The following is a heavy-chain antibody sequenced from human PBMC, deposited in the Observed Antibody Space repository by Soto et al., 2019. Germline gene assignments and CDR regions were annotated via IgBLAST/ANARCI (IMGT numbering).Heavy chain of an antibody. CDR3: ARSDLGYCSGGSCYVHYYYMDV. J-gene: IGHJ6*03. CDR2: ISSSGSTI. D-gene: IGHD2-15*01. CDR1: GFTFRDYD. Sequence: PGGSQRLSCAASGFTFRDYDMSWIRQAPGKGLEWVSYISSSGSTIYYADSVKGRFTISRDNAKNSLYLQMNSLRAEDTAVYYCARSDLGYCSGGSCYVHYYYMDVWGKGTTVTVSS. V-gene: IGHV3-11*01.